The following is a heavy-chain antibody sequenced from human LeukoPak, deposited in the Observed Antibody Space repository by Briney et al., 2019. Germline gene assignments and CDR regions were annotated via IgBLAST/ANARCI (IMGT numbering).Heavy chain of an antibody. J-gene: IGHJ4*02. D-gene: IGHD5-18*01. CDR2: IIPIFGTA. CDR3: ARDLGYSYGYGFSPDY. Sequence: SVKVSCKASGGTFSSYAISWVRQTPGQGLEWMGGIIPIFGTANYAQKFQGRVTITADKSTSTAYMELSSLRSEDTAVYYCARDLGYSYGYGFSPDYWGQATLVTVSS. V-gene: IGHV1-69*06. CDR1: GGTFSSYA.